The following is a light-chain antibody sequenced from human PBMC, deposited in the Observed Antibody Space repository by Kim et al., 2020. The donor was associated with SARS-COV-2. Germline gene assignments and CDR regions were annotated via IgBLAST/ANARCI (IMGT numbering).Light chain of an antibody. J-gene: IGLJ3*02. Sequence: LGQTVRITCQGDSLRSYYASWYQQKPGQAPLLVTYGRNNRPSGIPDRFSDSSSGNTASLTITGAQAEDEADYYCSSRDSSGKHLWVFGGGTQLTVL. V-gene: IGLV3-19*01. CDR1: SLRSYY. CDR3: SSRDSSGKHLWV. CDR2: GRN.